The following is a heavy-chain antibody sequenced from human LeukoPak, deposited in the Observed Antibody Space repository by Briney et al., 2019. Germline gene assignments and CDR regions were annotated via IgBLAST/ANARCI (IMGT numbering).Heavy chain of an antibody. CDR2: IYHSGST. V-gene: IGHV4-59*12. J-gene: IGHJ4*02. D-gene: IGHD3-22*01. Sequence: SETLSLTCTVSGGSISSYYWSWIRQPPGKGLEWIGYIYHSGSTYYNPSLKSRVTISVDRSKNQFSLKLSSVTAADTAVYYCATHHETYYYDSSGYYPFDYWGQGTLVTVSS. CDR3: ATHHETYYYDSSGYYPFDY. CDR1: GGSISSYY.